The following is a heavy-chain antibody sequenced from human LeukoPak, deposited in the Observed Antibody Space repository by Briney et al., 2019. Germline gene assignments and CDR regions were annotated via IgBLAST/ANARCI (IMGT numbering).Heavy chain of an antibody. CDR1: GFTFSTYT. D-gene: IGHD6-19*01. Sequence: GGSLRLSCVGSGFTFSTYTMSCVRQSPGKGLEWVSAINNGGNTNYADSVKGRFTISRDNPKNTLYLQMNSLRAEDTAVYFCAKATPDIGWSMGAFEIWGQGTMVAVS. CDR3: AKATPDIGWSMGAFEI. J-gene: IGHJ3*02. V-gene: IGHV3-23*01. CDR2: INNGGNT.